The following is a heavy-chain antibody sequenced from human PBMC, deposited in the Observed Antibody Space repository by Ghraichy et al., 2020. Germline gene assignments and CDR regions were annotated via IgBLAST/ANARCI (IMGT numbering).Heavy chain of an antibody. CDR2: VYYIGTV. J-gene: IGHJ4*02. CDR1: GGSISSSSYY. V-gene: IGHV4-39*01. CDR3: ARLGTSYAYYFDH. Sequence: SETLSLTCTVSGGSISSSSYYWGWIRQPPGKGLEWIGSVYYIGTVYYNPSLKSRVTMSVDTSKNQFSLKLNSVTAADTAVYYCARLGTSYAYYFDHWGQGTLVTVSS. D-gene: IGHD1-7*01.